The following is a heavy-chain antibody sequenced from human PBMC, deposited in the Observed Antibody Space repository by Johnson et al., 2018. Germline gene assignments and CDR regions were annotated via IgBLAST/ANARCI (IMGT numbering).Heavy chain of an antibody. CDR2: IRGSGGST. CDR1: GFTFSSYA. CDR3: AKVKSLWLGCDAFDI. V-gene: IGHV3-23*04. D-gene: IGHD5-24*01. J-gene: IGHJ3*02. Sequence: VQLVESGGGLVQPGGSLRLSCAASGFTFSSYAMSWVRPAPRKGLEWVSAIRGSGGSTYYADSVKGRFTISRDNSKTTLYLQMDGLRPEDTSVYYCAKVKSLWLGCDAFDIWGQGTRVTVSS.